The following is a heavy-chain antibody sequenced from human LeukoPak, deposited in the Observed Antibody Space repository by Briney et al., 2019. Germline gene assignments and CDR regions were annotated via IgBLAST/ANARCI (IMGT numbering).Heavy chain of an antibody. CDR1: GFTFSSYW. D-gene: IGHD2-2*01. V-gene: IGHV3-7*05. J-gene: IGHJ4*02. Sequence: GGSLRLSCAASGFTFSSYWMSWVRQAPGKGLEWVAYIKQDGSEKYYVDSVKGRFTISRDNAKNSLYLQMNSLRAEDTAVYYCARDQRYCSSSSCPWEPFDYWGQGTLVTVSS. CDR2: IKQDGSEK. CDR3: ARDQRYCSSSSCPWEPFDY.